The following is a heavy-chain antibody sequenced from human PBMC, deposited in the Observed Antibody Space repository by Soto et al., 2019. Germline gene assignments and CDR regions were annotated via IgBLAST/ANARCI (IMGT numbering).Heavy chain of an antibody. D-gene: IGHD2-2*01. V-gene: IGHV5-51*01. Sequence: GESLKISCKGSGYSFTSYWIGWVRQMPGKGLEWMGIIYPGDSDTRYSPSFQGQVTISADKSISTAYLQWSSLKASDTAMYYCARSLIVVPAARPDYFDYWGQGTLVTVSS. CDR1: GYSFTSYW. CDR2: IYPGDSDT. J-gene: IGHJ4*02. CDR3: ARSLIVVPAARPDYFDY.